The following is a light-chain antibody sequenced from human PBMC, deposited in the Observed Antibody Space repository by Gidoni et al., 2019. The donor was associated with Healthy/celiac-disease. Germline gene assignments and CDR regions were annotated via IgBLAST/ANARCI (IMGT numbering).Light chain of an antibody. Sequence: QSALTHPASVPGSPGQSIPISCTGTSSDVGSYNLVSWYQQHPGKAPKLMIYEGSKRPSGVSNRCAGSKSGNTASLTISGLQAEDEADYYCCSYAGSSTYVFGTGTKVTVL. CDR2: EGS. J-gene: IGLJ1*01. CDR3: CSYAGSSTYV. CDR1: SSDVGSYNL. V-gene: IGLV2-23*01.